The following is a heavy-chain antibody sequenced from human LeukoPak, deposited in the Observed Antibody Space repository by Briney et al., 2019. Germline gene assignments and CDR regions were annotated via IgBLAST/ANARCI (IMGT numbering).Heavy chain of an antibody. CDR3: ARGSGYSSGWYYFDY. V-gene: IGHV3-21*01. CDR1: GFTFSSYW. D-gene: IGHD6-19*01. CDR2: ISSSSSYI. J-gene: IGHJ4*02. Sequence: GGSLRLSCAASGFTFSSYWMHWVRQAPGKGLEWVSSISSSSSYIYYADSVKGRFTISRDNAKNSLYLQMNSLRAEDTAVYYCARGSGYSSGWYYFDYWGQGTLVTVSS.